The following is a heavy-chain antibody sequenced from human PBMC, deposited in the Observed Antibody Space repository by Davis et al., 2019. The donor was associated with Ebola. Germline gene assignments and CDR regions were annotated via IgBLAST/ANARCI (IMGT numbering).Heavy chain of an antibody. Sequence: GESLKISCAASGFTFSDYYMSWIRQAPGKGLEWVSYVSSSGSTIYYADSVKGRFTISRDNSKNTLHLQMNSLRAEDTAVYYCAKDGYGSGSYFPYYFDYWGQGTLVTVSS. CDR2: VSSSGSTI. J-gene: IGHJ4*02. CDR1: GFTFSDYY. V-gene: IGHV3-11*01. D-gene: IGHD3-10*01. CDR3: AKDGYGSGSYFPYYFDY.